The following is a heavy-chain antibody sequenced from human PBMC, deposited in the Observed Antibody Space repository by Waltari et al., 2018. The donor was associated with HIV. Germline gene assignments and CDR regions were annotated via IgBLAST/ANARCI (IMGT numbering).Heavy chain of an antibody. CDR3: AKGGSHLTIYEAWFDS. J-gene: IGHJ5*01. V-gene: IGHV3-9*01. CDR1: GFTFDDYP. Sequence: EVQLVESGGGLVQPGTSLRLSCAASGFTFDDYPMHWVRQVPGKSLEWVSSLSWNSGITDYADSVKGRFSISRDNVKNSLYLQMNSLRTEDTAFYYCAKGGSHLTIYEAWFDSWGQGTLVTVSS. D-gene: IGHD3-3*01. CDR2: LSWNSGIT.